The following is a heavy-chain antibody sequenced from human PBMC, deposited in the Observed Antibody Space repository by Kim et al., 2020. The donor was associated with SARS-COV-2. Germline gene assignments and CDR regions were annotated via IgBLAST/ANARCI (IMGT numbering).Heavy chain of an antibody. V-gene: IGHV1-18*01. Sequence: ASVKVSCKASGYTFTSYGISWVRQAPGQGLEWMGWIIAYNGNTNYAQKLQGRVTMTTDTSTSTAYMELRSLRSDDTTVYYCARDYDSSGYYETPPTDYWGQGTLVTVSS. D-gene: IGHD3-22*01. J-gene: IGHJ4*02. CDR2: IIAYNGNT. CDR3: ARDYDSSGYYETPPTDY. CDR1: GYTFTSYG.